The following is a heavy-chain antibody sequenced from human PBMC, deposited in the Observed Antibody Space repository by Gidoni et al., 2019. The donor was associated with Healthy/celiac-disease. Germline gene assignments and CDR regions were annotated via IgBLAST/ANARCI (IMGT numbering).Heavy chain of an antibody. CDR1: GFTFSTYD. CDR2: IGTAGDT. J-gene: IGHJ5*02. D-gene: IGHD3-16*02. Sequence: EVQLVESGGGLVQPGGSLILSCAASGFTFSTYDMHWVRQATGKGLEWVSAIGTAGDTYYPGSVKGRFTISRENAKNSLYLQMNSLRAGDTAVYYCARGTFRGFDPWGQGTLVTVSS. CDR3: ARGTFRGFDP. V-gene: IGHV3-13*04.